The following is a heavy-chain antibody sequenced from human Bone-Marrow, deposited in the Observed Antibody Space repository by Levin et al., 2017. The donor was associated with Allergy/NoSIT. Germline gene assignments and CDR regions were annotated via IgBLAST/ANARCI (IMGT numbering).Heavy chain of an antibody. CDR3: ASSYGAMAY. D-gene: IGHD4-17*01. J-gene: IGHJ4*02. V-gene: IGHV3-11*03. Sequence: GRFTISRDNAKNSLYLQMNSLRAEDTAVYYCASSYGAMAYWGQGTLVTVSS.